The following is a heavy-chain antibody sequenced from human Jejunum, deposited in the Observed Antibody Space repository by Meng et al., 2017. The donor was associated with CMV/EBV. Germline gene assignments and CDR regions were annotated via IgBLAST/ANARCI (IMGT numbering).Heavy chain of an antibody. Sequence: YGSTCSNYAMTWDRQAPGRGLGWVTSISNSGDMTYYGDSVKGRFTIARDNSKNMLYLQTNSLRPEDTAVYYCAKEALGSHPYNWLDPWGQGTLVTVSS. J-gene: IGHJ5*02. V-gene: IGHV3-23*01. CDR3: AKEALGSHPYNWLDP. CDR2: ISNSGDMT. CDR1: GSTCSNYA. D-gene: IGHD6-19*01.